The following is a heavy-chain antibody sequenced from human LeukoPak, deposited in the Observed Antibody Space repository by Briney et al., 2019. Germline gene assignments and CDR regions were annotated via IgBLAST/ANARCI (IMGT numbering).Heavy chain of an antibody. CDR1: GFTFSGYW. CDR3: ARGGPQPYIAAAGNFDY. D-gene: IGHD6-13*01. J-gene: IGHJ4*02. Sequence: GGSLRLSCAASGFTFSGYWMSWVRQAPGKGLEWVANIKQDGSEKYYVDSVKGRFTISRDNAKNSLYLQMNSLRAEDTAVYYCARGGPQPYIAAAGNFDYWGQGTLVTVSS. V-gene: IGHV3-7*01. CDR2: IKQDGSEK.